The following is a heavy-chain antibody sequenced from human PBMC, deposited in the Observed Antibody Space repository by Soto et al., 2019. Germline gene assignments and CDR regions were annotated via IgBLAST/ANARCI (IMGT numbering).Heavy chain of an antibody. V-gene: IGHV3-23*01. D-gene: IGHD6-19*01. CDR1: GFTFSTYA. J-gene: IGHJ3*02. CDR3: ARGEQWLVRKHAFDI. CDR2: ITGSGDTT. Sequence: GGSLRLSCAASGFTFSTYAMTWVRQPPGKGLEWVSAITGSGDTTYYADSVKGRFTISRDNSKNTLYLQMNSLRAEDTAVYYCARGEQWLVRKHAFDIWGQGTMVTVSS.